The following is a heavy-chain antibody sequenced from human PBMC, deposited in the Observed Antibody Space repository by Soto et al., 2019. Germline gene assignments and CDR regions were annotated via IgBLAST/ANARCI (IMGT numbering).Heavy chain of an antibody. Sequence: QVQLQQWGAGLLKPSETLSLTCAVYGGSFSGYYWSWIRQPPGKGLEWIGEINHSGSTNYNPSLKGRVTISVDTSKNQFSLKLSSVTAADTAVYYCARHKFAGHIVDFWGQGTMVTVSS. CDR3: ARHKFAGHIVDF. CDR1: GGSFSGYY. D-gene: IGHD5-12*01. J-gene: IGHJ3*01. V-gene: IGHV4-34*01. CDR2: INHSGST.